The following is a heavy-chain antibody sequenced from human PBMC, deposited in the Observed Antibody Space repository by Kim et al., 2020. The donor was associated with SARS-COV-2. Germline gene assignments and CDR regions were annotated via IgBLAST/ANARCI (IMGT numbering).Heavy chain of an antibody. Sequence: SETLSLTCTVSGGPLFSFYWSWIRQPPGRGLEWIGYIYHSGTTTYNPSLKSRVSISADTSKNYFSLNLTSVTAADTAVYYCARLPLIYDTSSGGYSYYWG. V-gene: IGHV4-59*08. CDR1: GGPLFSFY. CDR3: ARLPLIYDTSSGGYSYY. CDR2: IYHSGTT. D-gene: IGHD3-22*01. J-gene: IGHJ4*01.